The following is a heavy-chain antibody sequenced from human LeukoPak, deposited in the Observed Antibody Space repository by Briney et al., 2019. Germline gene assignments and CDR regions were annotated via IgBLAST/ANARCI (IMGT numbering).Heavy chain of an antibody. CDR1: GGSISSSSYY. CDR2: IYYSGST. V-gene: IGHV4-39*07. Sequence: SETLSLTCTVSGGSISSSSYYWGWIRQPPGKGLEWIGSIYYSGSTYYNPSLKSRVTISVDTSKNQFSLKLRSVTAADTAVYYCAGTTVTKFHYWGQGTLVTVSS. D-gene: IGHD4-17*01. CDR3: AGTTVTKFHY. J-gene: IGHJ4*02.